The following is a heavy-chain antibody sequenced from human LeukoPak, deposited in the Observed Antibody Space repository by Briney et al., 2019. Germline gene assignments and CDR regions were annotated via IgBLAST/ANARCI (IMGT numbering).Heavy chain of an antibody. CDR3: ARGGDGYNLDY. V-gene: IGHV4-34*01. CDR1: DGSFSGYY. Sequence: SETLSLTCAVYDGSFSGYYWSWIRQPPGKGLEWIGEINHSGSTNYNPSLKSRVTISVDTSKNQFSLRLSSVTAADTAVYYCARGGDGYNLDYWGQGTLVTVSS. CDR2: INHSGST. J-gene: IGHJ4*02. D-gene: IGHD5-24*01.